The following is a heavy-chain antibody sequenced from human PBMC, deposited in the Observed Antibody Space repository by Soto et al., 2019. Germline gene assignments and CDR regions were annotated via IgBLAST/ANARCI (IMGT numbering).Heavy chain of an antibody. V-gene: IGHV4-34*01. CDR1: GGSFSGYY. CDR3: ADGIFSSTSCYGESHYHYGMDV. CDR2: INHSGST. J-gene: IGHJ6*02. D-gene: IGHD2-2*01. Sequence: PSETLSLTCAVYGGSFSGYYWSWIRQPPGKGLEWIGEINHSGSTNYNPSLKSRVTISVDTSKNQFSLKLSSVTAADTAVYYCADGIFSSTSCYGESHYHYGMDVWGQGTTVTVSS.